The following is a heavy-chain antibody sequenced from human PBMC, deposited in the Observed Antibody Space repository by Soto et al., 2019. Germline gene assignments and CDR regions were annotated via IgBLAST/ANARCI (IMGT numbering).Heavy chain of an antibody. CDR2: ISGSETIK. CDR1: GFTFSDYY. V-gene: IGHV3-11*01. CDR3: ARNNGFFYYYALDV. Sequence: GGSLRLSCEASGFTFSDYYVSWIRQAPGKGLKWISYISGSETIKWYADSVKGRFTISRDNGKKSLFLQMDSLRPEDTAVYYCARNNGFFYYYALDVWGQGTTVTVSS. J-gene: IGHJ6*02. D-gene: IGHD3-3*01.